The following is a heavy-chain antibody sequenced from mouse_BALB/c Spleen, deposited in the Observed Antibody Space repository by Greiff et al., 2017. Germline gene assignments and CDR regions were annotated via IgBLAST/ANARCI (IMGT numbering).Heavy chain of an antibody. CDR2: IWAGGST. J-gene: IGHJ4*01. CDR1: GFSLTSYG. Sequence: VQLVESGPGLVAPSQSLSIACTVSGFSLTSYGVHWVRQPPGKGLEWLGVIWAGGSTNYNSALMSRLSISKDNSKSQVFLKMNSLQTDDTAMYYCAIARYYGNYAYYYAMDYWGQGTSVTVSS. D-gene: IGHD2-1*01. CDR3: AIARYYGNYAYYYAMDY. V-gene: IGHV2-9*02.